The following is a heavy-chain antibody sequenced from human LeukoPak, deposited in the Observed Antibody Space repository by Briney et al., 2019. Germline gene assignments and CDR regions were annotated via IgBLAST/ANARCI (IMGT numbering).Heavy chain of an antibody. Sequence: SETLSLTCTVSGGSISSSSYYWGWIRQPPGKGLEWIGSIYYSGSTYYNPSLKSRVTISVDTSKNQFSLKLSSVTAADTAVYYCARASEAYYYDSSGYYYVPVDAFDIWGQGTMVTVSS. J-gene: IGHJ3*02. CDR2: IYYSGST. V-gene: IGHV4-39*07. D-gene: IGHD3-22*01. CDR1: GGSISSSSYY. CDR3: ARASEAYYYDSSGYYYVPVDAFDI.